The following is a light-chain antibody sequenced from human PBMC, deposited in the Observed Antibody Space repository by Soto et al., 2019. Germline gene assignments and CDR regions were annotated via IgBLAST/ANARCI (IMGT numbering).Light chain of an antibody. J-gene: IGKJ1*01. Sequence: EILLAQSPFTLSLSPGERATGSCRASRSVNKNYLAWYQQKPGQAPRLLIFGASSRATGIPDRFIGSGSGKEFIITITRLEPDDFATYNCQKPGGSTEKFGQGTKVDIK. CDR3: QKPGGSTEK. CDR2: GAS. CDR1: RSVNKNY. V-gene: IGKV3-20*01.